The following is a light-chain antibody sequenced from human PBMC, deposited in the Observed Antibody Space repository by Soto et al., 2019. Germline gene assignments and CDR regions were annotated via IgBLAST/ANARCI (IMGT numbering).Light chain of an antibody. V-gene: IGKV3-11*01. CDR1: QSVSSY. J-gene: IGKJ2*01. Sequence: EIVLTQSPATRSLSPGERATLSCRASQSVSSYLAWYQQKPGQAPRLLIYDASNMATGIPARFSGSGSGTDFSLTISSLEPEDFAVYYCQQRSNWPRTFGQGTKLEIK. CDR2: DAS. CDR3: QQRSNWPRT.